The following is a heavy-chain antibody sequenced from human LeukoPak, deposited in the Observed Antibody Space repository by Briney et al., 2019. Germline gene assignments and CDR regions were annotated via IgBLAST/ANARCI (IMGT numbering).Heavy chain of an antibody. J-gene: IGHJ4*02. D-gene: IGHD1-14*01. CDR1: GFTFSSYG. Sequence: PGGSLRLSCAASGFTFSSYGMNWVRQAPGKGLEWVSYISSSGSTIYYADSVKGRFTISRDNAKNSLYLQMNSLRAEDTAVYYCARSRSNHRGYFVYWGRGSMATVSS. CDR3: ARSRSNHRGYFVY. CDR2: ISSSGSTI. V-gene: IGHV3-48*03.